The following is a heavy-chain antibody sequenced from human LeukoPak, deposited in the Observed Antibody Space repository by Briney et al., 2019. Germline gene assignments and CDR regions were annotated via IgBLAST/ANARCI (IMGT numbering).Heavy chain of an antibody. Sequence: ASVTVSCKASGYTFTSYGVSWVRQAPGQGLEWMGWISAYNGNTNYAQKLQGRVTMTTDTSTSTAYMELRSLRSDDTAVYYCARTYPYYDILTGYYNPQDYYYGMDVWGQVTTVTVSS. CDR1: GYTFTSYG. J-gene: IGHJ6*02. D-gene: IGHD3-9*01. V-gene: IGHV1-18*01. CDR3: ARTYPYYDILTGYYNPQDYYYGMDV. CDR2: ISAYNGNT.